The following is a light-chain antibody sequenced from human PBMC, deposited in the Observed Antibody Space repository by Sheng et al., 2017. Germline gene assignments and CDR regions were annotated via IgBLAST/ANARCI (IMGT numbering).Light chain of an antibody. Sequence: DIVMTQSPLSLPVTPGEPASISCRSSQSLLHTNGRNYLDWYLQKPGQSPQLLISLASNRASGVPGRFSGSGSGTDFTLKISRVEAEDVGVYYCMQSLQTPWTFGQGTKVDIK. CDR1: QSLLHTNGRNY. J-gene: IGKJ1*01. CDR2: LAS. CDR3: MQSLQTPWT. V-gene: IGKV2-28*01.